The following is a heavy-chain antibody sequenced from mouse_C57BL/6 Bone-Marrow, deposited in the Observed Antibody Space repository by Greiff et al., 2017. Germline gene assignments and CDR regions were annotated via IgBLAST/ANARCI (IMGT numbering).Heavy chain of an antibody. J-gene: IGHJ1*03. D-gene: IGHD1-1*01. V-gene: IGHV1-50*01. Sequence: QVQLQQPGPELVKPGASVKLSCKASGYTFTSYWMQWVKQRPGQGLEWIGEIDPSDSYTNYNQKFKGKATLTVDTSSSTAYMQLSSLTSEDSAVYYCAREGYYYGNYWYFDVWGTGTTVTVSS. CDR3: AREGYYYGNYWYFDV. CDR1: GYTFTSYW. CDR2: IDPSDSYT.